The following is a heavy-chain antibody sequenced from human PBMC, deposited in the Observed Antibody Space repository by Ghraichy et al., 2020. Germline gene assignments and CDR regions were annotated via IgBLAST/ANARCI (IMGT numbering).Heavy chain of an antibody. CDR1: GFTFSSYA. CDR2: ISGSGGST. Sequence: GGSLRLSCAASGFTFSSYAMSWVRQAPGKGLEWVSAISGSGGSTYYADSVKGRFTISRDNSKNTVYLQMNSLRAEDTAIYYCAKGGLWDILLMVYTRPLDSWGQGTLVTVSS. J-gene: IGHJ4*02. D-gene: IGHD2-8*01. V-gene: IGHV3-23*01. CDR3: AKGGLWDILLMVYTRPLDS.